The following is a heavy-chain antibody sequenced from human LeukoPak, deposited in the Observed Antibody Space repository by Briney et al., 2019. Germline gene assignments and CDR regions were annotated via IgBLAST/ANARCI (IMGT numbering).Heavy chain of an antibody. CDR3: ARGGGPGNYPFDF. CDR2: INPRVGST. V-gene: IGHV1-46*01. J-gene: IGHJ4*02. D-gene: IGHD1-7*01. Sequence: ASVKVSCKASGYTFTTYYMHWVRQAPGQGLEWVGIINPRVGSTTYAQKFQGRVTMTRDTSTSTVYMELSSLKADDTAVYYCARGGGPGNYPFDFWGQGTLVTVSS. CDR1: GYTFTTYY.